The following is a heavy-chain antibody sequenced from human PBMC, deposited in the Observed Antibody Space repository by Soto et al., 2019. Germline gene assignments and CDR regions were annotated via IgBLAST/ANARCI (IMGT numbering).Heavy chain of an antibody. CDR3: AKVLNYVGYCQH. D-gene: IGHD1-7*01. Sequence: EVQLLESGGGLVQPGGSLRLSCAASGFTFSSYAMSWVRQAPGKGLEWVSAISGSGGSTYYAYSVKGRFTISRDNSKNTLYLQMNSLRAEDTAVYYCAKVLNYVGYCQHWGQGTLVTVSS. CDR2: ISGSGGST. J-gene: IGHJ1*01. CDR1: GFTFSSYA. V-gene: IGHV3-23*01.